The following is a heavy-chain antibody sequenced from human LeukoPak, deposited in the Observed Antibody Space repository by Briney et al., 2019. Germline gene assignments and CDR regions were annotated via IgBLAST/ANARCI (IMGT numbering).Heavy chain of an antibody. D-gene: IGHD3-10*01. V-gene: IGHV4-38-2*02. CDR3: ARDNYGSGSYYGDAFDI. CDR1: GYSISSGYY. Sequence: KPSETLSLTCAVSGYSISSGYYWGWIRQPPGKGLEWIGSIYHSGSTYYNPSLKSRVTISVDTSKNQFSLKLSSVTAADTAVYYCARDNYGSGSYYGDAFDIWGQGTMVTVSS. CDR2: IYHSGST. J-gene: IGHJ3*02.